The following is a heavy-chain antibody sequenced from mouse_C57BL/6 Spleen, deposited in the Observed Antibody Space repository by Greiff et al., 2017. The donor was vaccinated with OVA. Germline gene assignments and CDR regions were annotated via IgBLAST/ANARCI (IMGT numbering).Heavy chain of an antibody. CDR3: VRQGTTVNAMDY. Sequence: DVHLVESGGGLVQPKGSLKLSCAASGFSFNTYAMNWVRQAPGKGLEWVARIRSKSNNYATYYADSVKDRFTISRDDSESMLYLQMNNLKTEDTAMYYCVRQGTTVNAMDYWGQGTSVTVSS. CDR2: IRSKSNNYAT. D-gene: IGHD1-1*01. V-gene: IGHV10-1*01. J-gene: IGHJ4*01. CDR1: GFSFNTYA.